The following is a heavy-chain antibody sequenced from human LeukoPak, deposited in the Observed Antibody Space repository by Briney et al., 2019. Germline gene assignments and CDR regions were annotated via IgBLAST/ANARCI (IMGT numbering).Heavy chain of an antibody. J-gene: IGHJ4*02. Sequence: ASVKVSCKASGGTFSSYAISWVRQAPGQGLEWMGGIIPIFGTANYAQKFQGRVTITADKSTSTAYMELSSLGSEDTAVYYCARRAAAGPEFDYWGQGTLVTVSS. CDR3: ARRAAAGPEFDY. D-gene: IGHD6-13*01. V-gene: IGHV1-69*06. CDR1: GGTFSSYA. CDR2: IIPIFGTA.